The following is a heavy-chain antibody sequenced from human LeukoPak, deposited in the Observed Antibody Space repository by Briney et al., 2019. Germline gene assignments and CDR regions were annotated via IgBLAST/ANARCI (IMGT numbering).Heavy chain of an antibody. J-gene: IGHJ4*02. CDR1: GGSFSGYY. CDR2: INHSGST. V-gene: IGHV4-34*01. CDR3: ARPLYYYGSGSYGY. Sequence: KSSETLSLTCAVYGGSFSGYYWSWIRQPPGKGLEWLGEINHSGSTNYNPSLKTRVTISVDTSKNQFSLKLSSVTAADTAVYYCARPLYYYGSGSYGYWGQGTLVTVSS. D-gene: IGHD3-10*01.